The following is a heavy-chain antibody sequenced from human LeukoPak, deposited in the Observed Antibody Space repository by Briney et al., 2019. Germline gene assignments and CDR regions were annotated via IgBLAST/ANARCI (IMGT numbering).Heavy chain of an antibody. CDR1: GGSISSSSYY. J-gene: IGHJ4*02. Sequence: SETLFLTCTVSGGSISSSSYYWGWIRQPPGKGLEWIGSIYYSGSTYYNPSLKSRVTISVDTSKNQFSLKLSSVTAADTAVYYCARRDYDILTGYLGNFDYWGQGTLVTVSS. CDR2: IYYSGST. V-gene: IGHV4-39*01. D-gene: IGHD3-9*01. CDR3: ARRDYDILTGYLGNFDY.